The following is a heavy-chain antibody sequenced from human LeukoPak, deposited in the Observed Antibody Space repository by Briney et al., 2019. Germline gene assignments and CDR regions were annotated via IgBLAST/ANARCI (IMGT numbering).Heavy chain of an antibody. Sequence: SETLSLTCAVYGGSFGGYYWSWIRQPPGKGLEWIGEINHSGSTNYNPSLKSRVTISVDTSKNQFSLKLSSVTAADTAVYYCARGELGRRYYYYYYYMDVWGKGTTVTVSS. CDR1: GGSFGGYY. CDR2: INHSGST. V-gene: IGHV4-34*01. CDR3: ARGELGRRYYYYYYYMDV. D-gene: IGHD1-7*01. J-gene: IGHJ6*03.